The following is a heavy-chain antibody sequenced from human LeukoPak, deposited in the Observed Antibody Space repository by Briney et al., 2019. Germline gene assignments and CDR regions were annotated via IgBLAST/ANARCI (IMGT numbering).Heavy chain of an antibody. CDR2: ISGSGGST. Sequence: GGSLRLSCAASGFTFSSYAMSWVRQAPGKGLEWVSAISGSGGSTYYADSVKGRFTISRDNSKNTLYLQMNSLRAEDTAVYYCAKRLRLLFDYYYGMDVWGQGTTVTVSS. V-gene: IGHV3-23*01. D-gene: IGHD2-21*02. CDR1: GFTFSSYA. J-gene: IGHJ6*02. CDR3: AKRLRLLFDYYYGMDV.